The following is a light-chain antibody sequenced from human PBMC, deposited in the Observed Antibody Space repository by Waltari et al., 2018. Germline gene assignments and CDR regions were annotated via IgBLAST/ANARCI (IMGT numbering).Light chain of an antibody. CDR1: ERISRW. J-gene: IGKJ1*01. V-gene: IGKV1-5*03. Sequence: DIQMTQSPSTLSASVGDRVTITCRASERISRWLAWYQQKPGMAPKLLIYNASSLEDGVPSRCSCSGFETEVSLSISSQQPEDFTTYYCQQYNTYPWTCGQGTKVEIK. CDR3: QQYNTYPWT. CDR2: NAS.